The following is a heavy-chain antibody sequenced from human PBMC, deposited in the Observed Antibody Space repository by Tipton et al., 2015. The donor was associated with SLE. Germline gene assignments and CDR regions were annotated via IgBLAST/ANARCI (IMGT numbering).Heavy chain of an antibody. Sequence: TLSLTCTVSGGSISSSSYYWAWIRQPPGKGLEWIGSIYYSGSAYYNPSLESRVTISVDTSKNQFSLKLSSVTAADTAVSYCAHANWGTNFDYWGQGTLVTVSS. CDR1: GGSISSSSYY. V-gene: IGHV4-39*07. CDR3: AHANWGTNFDY. CDR2: IYYSGSA. D-gene: IGHD7-27*01. J-gene: IGHJ4*02.